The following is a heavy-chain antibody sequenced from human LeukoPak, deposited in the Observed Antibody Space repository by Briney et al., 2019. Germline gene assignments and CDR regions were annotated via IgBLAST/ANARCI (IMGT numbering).Heavy chain of an antibody. J-gene: IGHJ6*02. V-gene: IGHV5-51*01. CDR2: IYPGDSDT. CDR1: GYLFTTYW. D-gene: IGHD6-13*01. Sequence: GESLQISCEGSGYLFTTYWIGWVRPLPGKGLGWMGIIYPGDSDTRYSPSFEGQVTISADKSISTAYLQWSSLKASDTAMYYCARRSNDYYGMDVWGQGTTVTVSS. CDR3: ARRSNDYYGMDV.